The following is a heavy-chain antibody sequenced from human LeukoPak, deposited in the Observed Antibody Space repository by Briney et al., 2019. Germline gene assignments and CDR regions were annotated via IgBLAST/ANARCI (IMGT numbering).Heavy chain of an antibody. Sequence: GASVKVSCKASGYTFTTYDISWVRQAPGQGLEWMGWMNPDSGTTGYAQKFQGRLTMTRNTSIKTAYMELSSLTSEDTAVYYCARGRDDYYAPGTYPIPRYWGRGTLVTVSS. V-gene: IGHV1-8*01. D-gene: IGHD3-10*01. CDR3: ARGRDDYYAPGTYPIPRY. J-gene: IGHJ4*02. CDR2: MNPDSGTT. CDR1: GYTFTTYD.